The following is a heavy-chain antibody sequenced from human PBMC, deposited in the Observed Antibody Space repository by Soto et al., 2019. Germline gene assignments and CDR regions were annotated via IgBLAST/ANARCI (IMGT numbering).Heavy chain of an antibody. V-gene: IGHV3-11*05. CDR2: IPNTSSYT. CDR1: GFTFSDYY. D-gene: IGHD3-3*01. Sequence: HVQLVESGEGLVKPGGSLRLSCAASGFTFSDYYMSWIRQAPGKGLEWISYIPNTSSYTNYADSVKGRFTISRDNAKNSLYLQMNSLRAEDTAVYFCARGGQSAYFHFDYWGQGTPVTVSS. CDR3: ARGGQSAYFHFDY. J-gene: IGHJ4*02.